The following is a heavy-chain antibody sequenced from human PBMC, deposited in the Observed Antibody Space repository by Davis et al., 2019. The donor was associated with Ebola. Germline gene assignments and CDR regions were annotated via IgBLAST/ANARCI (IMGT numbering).Heavy chain of an antibody. CDR2: ISSSSSTI. J-gene: IGHJ4*02. V-gene: IGHV3-48*01. CDR3: AKYDYVWGSYLMMDY. CDR1: GFTFSSYS. D-gene: IGHD3-16*01. Sequence: GGSLRLSCAASGFTFSSYSMNWVRQAPGKGLEWVSYISSSSSTIYYADSVKGRFTISRDNSKNTLYLQMNSLRAEDTAVYYCAKYDYVWGSYLMMDYWGQGTLVTVSS.